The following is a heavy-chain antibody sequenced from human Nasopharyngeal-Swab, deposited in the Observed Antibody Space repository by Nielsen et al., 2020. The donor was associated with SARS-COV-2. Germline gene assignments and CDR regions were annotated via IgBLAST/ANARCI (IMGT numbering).Heavy chain of an antibody. CDR1: GYTFTGYY. CDR2: INPNSGGT. Sequence: ASVKVSCKASGYTFTGYYMHWVRQAPGQGLEWMGRINPNSGGTNYAQKYQGRVTMTRDTSISTAYMELSRLRSDDTAVYYCARDPSGYDSDYWGQGTLVTVSS. V-gene: IGHV1-2*06. J-gene: IGHJ4*02. D-gene: IGHD5-12*01. CDR3: ARDPSGYDSDY.